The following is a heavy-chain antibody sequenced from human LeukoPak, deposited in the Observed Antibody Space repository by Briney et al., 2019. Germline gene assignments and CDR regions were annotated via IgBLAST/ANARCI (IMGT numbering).Heavy chain of an antibody. CDR2: IWYDGSNK. CDR3: ASTSGWYEPIDY. V-gene: IGHV3-33*01. Sequence: GGSLRLSCAASGFTFSSYGMHWVRQAPGKGREGVAVIWYDGSNKYYADSVKGRFTISRDNSKNTLYLQMNSLRAEDTAVYYCASTSGWYEPIDYWGQGTLVTVSS. J-gene: IGHJ4*02. D-gene: IGHD6-19*01. CDR1: GFTFSSYG.